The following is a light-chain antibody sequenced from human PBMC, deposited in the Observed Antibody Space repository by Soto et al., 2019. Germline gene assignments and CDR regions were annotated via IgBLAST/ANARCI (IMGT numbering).Light chain of an antibody. CDR1: SSNIGAGYA. J-gene: IGLJ3*02. V-gene: IGLV1-40*01. CDR2: DDN. Sequence: QSVLTQPPSVSGAPGQRVTISCTGSSSNIGAGYAVHWYQQLPGTAPKLLIYDDNNRPSGVPDRFSGSKSGTSAPLAITGLQAEDEADYYCQSYDTSLSGVVGGGTQRTVL. CDR3: QSYDTSLSGV.